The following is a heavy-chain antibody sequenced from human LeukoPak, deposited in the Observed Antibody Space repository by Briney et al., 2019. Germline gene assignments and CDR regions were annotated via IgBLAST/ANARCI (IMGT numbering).Heavy chain of an antibody. V-gene: IGHV4-59*01. CDR2: IYYSGST. D-gene: IGHD3-10*01. J-gene: IGHJ5*02. Sequence: PSETLSLTCTVSGGSISSYYWSWIRQPPGKGLEWIGYIYYSGSTNYNPSLKSRVTISVDTSKNQFSLKLGSVTAADTAVYYCAREDYYGSGRSPFDPWGQGTLVTVSS. CDR1: GGSISSYY. CDR3: AREDYYGSGRSPFDP.